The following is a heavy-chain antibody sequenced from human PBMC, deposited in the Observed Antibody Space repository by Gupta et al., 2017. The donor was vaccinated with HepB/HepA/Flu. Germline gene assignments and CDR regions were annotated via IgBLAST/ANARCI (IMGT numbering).Heavy chain of an antibody. D-gene: IGHD3-16*01. V-gene: IGHV3-23*01. J-gene: IGHJ3*01. CDR3: AKAHGGGGVRDGDD. CDR2: ISASGERT. Sequence: DVQLLESGGDAVQPGGSLRLSCTAPAFTFGTYSMTWVRQAPGKGLECVSGISASGERTYYAEDVKGRFTIARDDSKNILYLQMNNLRARDTALDGCAKAHGGGGVRDGDDWGQGTRVTVSS. CDR1: AFTFGTYS.